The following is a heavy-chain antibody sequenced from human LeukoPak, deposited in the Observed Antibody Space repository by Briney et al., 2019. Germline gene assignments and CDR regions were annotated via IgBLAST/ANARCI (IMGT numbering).Heavy chain of an antibody. J-gene: IGHJ4*02. Sequence: ASVKVSCKASGYTFTGYYMHWVRQAPGQGLDWMGWINPNSGGTKYAQNFQGRVTLTTDTSINTAYMELSSLRSDDTAVYYCAREGRDGYNEGYFDYWGQGTLVTVSS. CDR3: AREGRDGYNEGYFDY. CDR2: INPNSGGT. CDR1: GYTFTGYY. D-gene: IGHD5-24*01. V-gene: IGHV1-2*02.